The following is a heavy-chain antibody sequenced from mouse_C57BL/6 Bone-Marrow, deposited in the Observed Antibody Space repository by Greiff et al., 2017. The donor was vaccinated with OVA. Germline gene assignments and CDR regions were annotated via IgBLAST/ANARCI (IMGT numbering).Heavy chain of an antibody. CDR1: GYTFTSYW. CDR3: AKLWLRRRGFDY. V-gene: IGHV1-7*01. CDR2: INTSSGYT. D-gene: IGHD2-2*01. Sequence: VQLQQSGAELAKPGASVKLSCKASGYTFTSYWMHWVKQRPGQGLEWIGYINTSSGYTKYNQKFKDKATLTADKSSSTAYIQLSSLTYEDSAVYYCAKLWLRRRGFDYWGQGTTLTVSS. J-gene: IGHJ2*01.